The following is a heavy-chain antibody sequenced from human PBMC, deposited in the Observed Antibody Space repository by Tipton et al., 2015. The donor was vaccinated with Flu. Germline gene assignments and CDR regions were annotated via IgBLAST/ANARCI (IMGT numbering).Heavy chain of an antibody. CDR2: IFHSGST. CDR1: GDSMTSSRYY. D-gene: IGHD6-19*01. J-gene: IGHJ4*02. Sequence: TLSLTCSVSGDSMTSSRYYWGWIRQPPGKGLEWIGSIFHSGSTYYNPSLKSRVTISVDTSKNQFSLKLSSVTAADTAVYYCARGPEQWLVNPHYFDYWGQGTLVTVSS. V-gene: IGHV4-39*07. CDR3: ARGPEQWLVNPHYFDY.